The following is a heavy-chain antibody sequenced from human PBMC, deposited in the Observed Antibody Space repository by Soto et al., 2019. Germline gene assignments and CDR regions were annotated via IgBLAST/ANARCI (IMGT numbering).Heavy chain of an antibody. CDR1: GFSLTTSGVG. D-gene: IGHD6-19*01. J-gene: IGHJ4*02. V-gene: IGHV2-5*01. Sequence: SGPTLGEPTQPLTLTCTFSGFSLTTSGVGVGWIRQPPGKALEWLVFIYGNDDKRYSPSLKSRLSVTKDTSKNQVVLTMTNMDPVDTATYYCAHGYGSAFYFDYWGQGALVTVSS. CDR3: AHGYGSAFYFDY. CDR2: IYGNDDK.